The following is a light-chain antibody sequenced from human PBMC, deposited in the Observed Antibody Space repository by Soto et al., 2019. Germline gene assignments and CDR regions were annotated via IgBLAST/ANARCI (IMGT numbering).Light chain of an antibody. CDR2: DAS. Sequence: VMTQSPLSLPVTLGQPASISCRASQSVGTSLAWFQQKRGQAPRLLINDASKRATGIPGRFSGSGSGTDFTLTISRLEPEDFAVYYCQQYGSSGTFGQGTKVDI. V-gene: IGKV3-20*01. CDR1: QSVGTS. J-gene: IGKJ1*01. CDR3: QQYGSSGT.